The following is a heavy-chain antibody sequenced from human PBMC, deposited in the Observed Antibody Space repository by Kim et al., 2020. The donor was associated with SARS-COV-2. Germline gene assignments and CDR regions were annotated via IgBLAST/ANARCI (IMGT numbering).Heavy chain of an antibody. D-gene: IGHD1-1*01. CDR3: AREDKLERRGGVGFDY. Sequence: SWKGRFTISRDNAKNSLYLQMNSLRDEDTAVYYCAREDKLERRGGVGFDYWGQGTLVTVSS. V-gene: IGHV3-48*02. J-gene: IGHJ4*02.